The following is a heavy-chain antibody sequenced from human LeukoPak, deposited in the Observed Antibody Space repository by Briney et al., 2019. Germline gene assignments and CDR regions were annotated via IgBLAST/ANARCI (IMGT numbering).Heavy chain of an antibody. CDR2: IRNDGSNK. J-gene: IGHJ4*02. Sequence: GGSLRLSCVASGFTFSSYGMHWVRQAPGKGLEWVAFIRNDGSNKYYADSVKGRFTISRDNSKNTLYLQMNSLRAEDTAVYYCAKDHYYDSSGYPYSFDYWGQGTLVTVSS. V-gene: IGHV3-30*02. D-gene: IGHD3-22*01. CDR1: GFTFSSYG. CDR3: AKDHYYDSSGYPYSFDY.